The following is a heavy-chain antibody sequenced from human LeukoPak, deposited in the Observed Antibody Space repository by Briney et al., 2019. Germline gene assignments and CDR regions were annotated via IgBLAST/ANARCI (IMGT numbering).Heavy chain of an antibody. Sequence: SQTLSLTCAISGDSVSSNSATWIWIRQSPSRSLEWLGRTYYRSKWYNDYAVSLQGRISVNPDTSKNQFSLQLNSVTPEDTALYYCARAPHGSGCDYWGQGTLVSVSS. V-gene: IGHV6-1*01. CDR1: GDSVSSNSAT. CDR2: TYYRSKWYN. J-gene: IGHJ4*02. CDR3: ARAPHGSGCDY. D-gene: IGHD6-19*01.